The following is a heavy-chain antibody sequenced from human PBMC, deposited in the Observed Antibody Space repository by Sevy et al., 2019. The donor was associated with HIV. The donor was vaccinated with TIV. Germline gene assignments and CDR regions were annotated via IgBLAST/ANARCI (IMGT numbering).Heavy chain of an antibody. D-gene: IGHD6-6*01. CDR3: ARGLAALPGYYYGMDV. CDR1: GFPFSSYG. CDR2: FSDISSAI. Sequence: GGSLRLSCAASGFPFSSYGMNWVRQAPGKGLEWVSYFSDISSAIYYASCVKGRFTISRDNAKKSLYLQMNSLRAEDTAVYYCARGLAALPGYYYGMDVWGQGTTVTVSS. V-gene: IGHV3-48*01. J-gene: IGHJ6*02.